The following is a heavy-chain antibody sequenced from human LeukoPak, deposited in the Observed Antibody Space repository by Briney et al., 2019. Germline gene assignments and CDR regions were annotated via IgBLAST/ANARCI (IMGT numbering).Heavy chain of an antibody. CDR1: GFTVSSTY. Sequence: GGSLRLSCAASGFTVSSTYMGWVRQAPGRGLEWVSLLYTSGSTYYADSVQGRFTISRDNSKNTLYLQMNSLRAEDTALYHCARVSDGTVDYWGQGTLVTVSS. CDR2: LYTSGST. V-gene: IGHV3-66*01. D-gene: IGHD3-10*01. CDR3: ARVSDGTVDY. J-gene: IGHJ4*02.